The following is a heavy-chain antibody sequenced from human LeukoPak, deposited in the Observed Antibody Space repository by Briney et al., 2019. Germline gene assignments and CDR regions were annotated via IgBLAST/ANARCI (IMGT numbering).Heavy chain of an antibody. V-gene: IGHV4-61*02. CDR3: ATLKDSSGYSSGY. J-gene: IGHJ4*02. CDR2: IHTSGST. Sequence: SETLSLTCTVSGGSISSGSYYWSWIRQPAGKGLEWIGRIHTSGSTDYNPSLESRITISIDTSKNQFSLKLSSVTAADTAVYYCATLKDSSGYSSGYWGQGTLVTVSS. CDR1: GGSISSGSYY. D-gene: IGHD3-22*01.